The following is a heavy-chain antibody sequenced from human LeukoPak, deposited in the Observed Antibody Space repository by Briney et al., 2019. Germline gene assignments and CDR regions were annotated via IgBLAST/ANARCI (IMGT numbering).Heavy chain of an antibody. Sequence: GGSLRLSCAASGFTFSTYGRQWVRQAPGKGLDWVAFIRYDGSEGYHADSVKDRFTVSRDNSKNTLYLQMNSLRAEDTAVYYCARHGAVSVSSWYFDYWGQGTLVTVSS. V-gene: IGHV3-30*02. CDR2: IRYDGSEG. J-gene: IGHJ4*02. D-gene: IGHD6-13*01. CDR3: ARHGAVSVSSWYFDY. CDR1: GFTFSTYG.